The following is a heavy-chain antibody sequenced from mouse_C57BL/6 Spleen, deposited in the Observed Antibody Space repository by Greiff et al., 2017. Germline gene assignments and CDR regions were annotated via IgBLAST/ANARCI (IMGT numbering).Heavy chain of an antibody. CDR2: ISSGGSYT. D-gene: IGHD2-3*01. Sequence: EVQVVESGGDLVKPGGSLKLSCAASGFTFSSYGMSWVRQTPDKRLEWVATISSGGSYTYYPDSVKGRFTISRDNAKNTLYLQMSSLKSEDTAMYYCARKEDDGYPAWFAYWGQGTLVTVSA. J-gene: IGHJ3*01. CDR1: GFTFSSYG. V-gene: IGHV5-6*01. CDR3: ARKEDDGYPAWFAY.